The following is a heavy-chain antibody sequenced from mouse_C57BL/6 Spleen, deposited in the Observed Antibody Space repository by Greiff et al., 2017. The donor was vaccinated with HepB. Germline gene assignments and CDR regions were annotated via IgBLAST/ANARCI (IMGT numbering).Heavy chain of an antibody. J-gene: IGHJ1*03. D-gene: IGHD2-5*01. CDR1: GYTFTSYW. Sequence: QVQLKQPGAELVKPGASVKMSCKASGYTFTSYWITWVKQRPGQGLEWIGDIYPGSGSTNYNEKFKTKATLTVDTSSRTAYMQLSSLTSEDSTVYYCARDYSNRSYFDVWGTGTTVTVSS. CDR3: ARDYSNRSYFDV. V-gene: IGHV1-55*01. CDR2: IYPGSGST.